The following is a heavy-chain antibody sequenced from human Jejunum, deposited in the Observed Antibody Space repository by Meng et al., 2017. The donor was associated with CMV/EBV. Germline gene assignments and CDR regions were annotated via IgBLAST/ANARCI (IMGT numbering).Heavy chain of an antibody. CDR1: GFTYSNCW. V-gene: IGHV3-7*04. Sequence: SLAAAGFTYSNCWMSWVRQSPGMGLEWVANIKQDGSATYYADSVKGRFTISRDNAKNSLYLQMDNLRADDTAVYYCVRGDIVVFDYWGQGTLVTVSS. CDR3: VRGDIVVFDY. J-gene: IGHJ4*02. CDR2: IKQDGSAT. D-gene: IGHD2-15*01.